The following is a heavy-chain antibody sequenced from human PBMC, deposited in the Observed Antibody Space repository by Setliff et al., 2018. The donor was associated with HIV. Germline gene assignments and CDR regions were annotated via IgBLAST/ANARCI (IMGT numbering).Heavy chain of an antibody. CDR3: ARMISYSPYFDY. V-gene: IGHV2-26*01. Sequence: SGPTLVNPTETLTLTCTVSGFSLNNARMGVSWIRQPPGKALEWLAHIFSNNEKSYKTSLKTRLTISKDTSKNQVVLKMTNVDPVDTATYYCARMISYSPYFDYWGQGTLVTVSS. CDR1: GFSLNNARMG. CDR2: IFSNNEK. J-gene: IGHJ4*02. D-gene: IGHD1-26*01.